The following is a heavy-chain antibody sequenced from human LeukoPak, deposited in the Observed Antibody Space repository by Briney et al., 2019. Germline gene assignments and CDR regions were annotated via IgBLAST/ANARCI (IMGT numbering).Heavy chain of an antibody. J-gene: IGHJ4*02. CDR3: AKIGGSSPIDY. D-gene: IGHD1-26*01. V-gene: IGHV3-66*01. CDR1: GLTVSSNY. Sequence: GGSLRLSCAASGLTVSSNYMSWVRQAPGKGLEWVSVIYSSGSTHYADSVKGRFTISRDNSKNTLNLQMNSLRAEDTAVYYCAKIGGSSPIDYWGQGTLVTVSS. CDR2: IYSSGST.